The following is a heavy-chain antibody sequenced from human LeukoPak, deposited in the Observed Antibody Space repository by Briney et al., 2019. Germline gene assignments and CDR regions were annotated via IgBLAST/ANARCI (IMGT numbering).Heavy chain of an antibody. CDR3: ARGPRYSFY. D-gene: IGHD6-13*01. Sequence: GGSLRLSCAASGFIVSHNYMTWVRQAPGKGLEWISVIYIDGTTYYADSVKGRFTISRDQANNTLYLRMNTLRDEDTAVYYCARGPRYSFYWGQGTLVSVSS. J-gene: IGHJ4*02. V-gene: IGHV3-53*01. CDR1: GFIVSHNY. CDR2: IYIDGTT.